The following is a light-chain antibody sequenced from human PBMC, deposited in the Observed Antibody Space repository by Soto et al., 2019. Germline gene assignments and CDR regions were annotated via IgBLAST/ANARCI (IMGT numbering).Light chain of an antibody. J-gene: IGKJ1*01. V-gene: IGKV3-15*01. Sequence: EIVMTQSAATLSFGAVERATLSCRASQSVSIHLAWYQQKPGQAPRLLIYAASSRATGIPVRFSGEGSGTEFTLTISSLQSEDFAVYYCQQYSNWPPWTFGQGTKVDIK. CDR1: QSVSIH. CDR2: AAS. CDR3: QQYSNWPPWT.